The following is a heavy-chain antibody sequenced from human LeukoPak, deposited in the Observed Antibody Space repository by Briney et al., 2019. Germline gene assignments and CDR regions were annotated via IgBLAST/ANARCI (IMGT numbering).Heavy chain of an antibody. Sequence: SETLSLTCTVSGGSISSYYWSWIRQPTGKGLEWIGRIYTSGSTNYNPSLKSRVTMSVDTSKNQFSLKLSSVTAADTAVYYCAREPDPVGASSDDAFDIWGQGTMVTVSS. V-gene: IGHV4-4*07. J-gene: IGHJ3*02. CDR3: AREPDPVGASSDDAFDI. CDR2: IYTSGST. D-gene: IGHD1-26*01. CDR1: GGSISSYY.